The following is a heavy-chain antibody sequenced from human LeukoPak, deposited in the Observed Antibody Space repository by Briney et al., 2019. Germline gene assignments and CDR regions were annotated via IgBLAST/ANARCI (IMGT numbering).Heavy chain of an antibody. CDR2: INHSGST. D-gene: IGHD1-1*01. V-gene: IGHV4-39*07. Sequence: SETLSLTCTVSGGSILSTSFSWGWIRQPPGKGLEWIGEINHSGSTNYNPSLKSRVTISVDTSKNQFSLKLSSVTAADTAVYYCAHWNDVSDAFDIWGQGTMVTVSS. CDR1: GGSILSTSFS. CDR3: AHWNDVSDAFDI. J-gene: IGHJ3*02.